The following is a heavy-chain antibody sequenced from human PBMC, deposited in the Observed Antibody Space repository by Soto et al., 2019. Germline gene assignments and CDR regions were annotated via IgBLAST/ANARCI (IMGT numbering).Heavy chain of an antibody. CDR2: ISWNSGSI. CDR1: GFTFDDYA. J-gene: IGHJ6*04. D-gene: IGHD2-2*01. V-gene: IGHV3-9*01. Sequence: GGSLRLSCAASGFTFDDYAMHWVRQAPGKGLEWVSGISWNSGSIGYADSVKGRFTISRDNAKNSLYLQMNSLRAEDTALYYCARGFTSHRGLGDVWGKGTTVTVSS. CDR3: ARGFTSHRGLGDV.